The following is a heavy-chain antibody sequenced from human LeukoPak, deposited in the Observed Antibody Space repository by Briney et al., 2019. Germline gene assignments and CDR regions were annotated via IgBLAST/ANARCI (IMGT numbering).Heavy chain of an antibody. CDR3: ARDAQTETTVTTGGRANY. CDR2: ISAYNGNT. Sequence: GASVKVSCKASGYTFTSYGISWVRQAPGQGLEWMGWISAYNGNTNYAQKLQGRVTMTTDTSTSTAYMELRSLRSDDTAVYYCARDAQTETTVTTGGRANYWGQGTLVTVSS. J-gene: IGHJ4*02. V-gene: IGHV1-18*01. CDR1: GYTFTSYG. D-gene: IGHD4-17*01.